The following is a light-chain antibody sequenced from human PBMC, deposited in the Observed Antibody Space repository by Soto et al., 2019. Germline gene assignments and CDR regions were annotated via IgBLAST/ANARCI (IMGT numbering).Light chain of an antibody. CDR2: DVS. CDR3: QQYDSSRT. J-gene: IGKJ1*01. Sequence: DIQMTQSPSTLSPSTGDRVSITCRASQNVTSYLAWYQHKSGRAPKLLIYDVSNLESGVPSRFSGSGSGTEFTLTITSLQADDFATYYCQQYDSSRTFGQGTKVDIK. CDR1: QNVTSY. V-gene: IGKV1-5*01.